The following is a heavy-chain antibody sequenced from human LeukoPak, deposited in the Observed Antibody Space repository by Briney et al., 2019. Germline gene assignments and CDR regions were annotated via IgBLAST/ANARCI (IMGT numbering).Heavy chain of an antibody. V-gene: IGHV3-30*04. CDR1: GFTFSSYA. CDR3: ARGAAHDY. J-gene: IGHJ4*02. Sequence: PGRSLRLSCAASGFTFSSYAMHWVRQAPGTGLEWVAVISYDGSNKYYADSVKGRFTISRDNSKNTLYLQMNSLRAEDTAVYYCARGAAHDYWGQGTLVTVS. CDR2: ISYDGSNK. D-gene: IGHD6-25*01.